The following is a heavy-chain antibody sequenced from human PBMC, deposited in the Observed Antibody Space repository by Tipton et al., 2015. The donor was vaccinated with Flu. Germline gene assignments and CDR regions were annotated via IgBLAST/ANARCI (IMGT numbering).Heavy chain of an antibody. CDR3: ARGTAAYCSSSSCPPNFEI. CDR2: ISWNGDYT. D-gene: IGHD2-2*01. CDR1: GFTFSESW. J-gene: IGHJ4*02. V-gene: IGHV3-20*04. Sequence: SLRLSCVASGFTFSESWMSWVRQAPGKGLEWVSGISWNGDYTGYADSVKGRFTISRDNAKNSLYLQMNSLRDEDTAFYYCARGTAAYCSSSSCPPNFEIWGQGALVTVSS.